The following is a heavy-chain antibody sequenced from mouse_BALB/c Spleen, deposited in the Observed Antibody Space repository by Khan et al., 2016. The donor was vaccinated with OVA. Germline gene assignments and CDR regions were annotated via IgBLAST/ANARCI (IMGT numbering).Heavy chain of an antibody. D-gene: IGHD2-14*01. V-gene: IGHV1-4*01. CDR2: IIPSNDNT. J-gene: IGHJ3*01. CDR3: VREGAYYRSDGWFAY. CDR1: GYTFTTYT. Sequence: QVRLQQSGAELARPGASVKMSCKASGYTFTTYTIHWVKQRPGQGLEWIGYIIPSNDNTNYNQKFKDRATLTADKSSSTAYMQLSSLTSEDSAVYYCVREGAYYRSDGWFAYWGQGTLVTVSA.